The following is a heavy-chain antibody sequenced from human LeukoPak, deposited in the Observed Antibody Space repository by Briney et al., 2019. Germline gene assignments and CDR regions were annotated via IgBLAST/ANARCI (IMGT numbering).Heavy chain of an antibody. CDR1: GFTFSSYA. Sequence: GGSLRLSCAASGFTFSSYAMHWVRQAPGKGLEWVAVISYDGSNKYYADSVKGRFTISRDNSKNTLYLQMNSLRAEDTAVYYCAKGGSGSFHFDYWGQGTLVTVSS. V-gene: IGHV3-30-3*01. J-gene: IGHJ4*02. D-gene: IGHD1-26*01. CDR3: AKGGSGSFHFDY. CDR2: ISYDGSNK.